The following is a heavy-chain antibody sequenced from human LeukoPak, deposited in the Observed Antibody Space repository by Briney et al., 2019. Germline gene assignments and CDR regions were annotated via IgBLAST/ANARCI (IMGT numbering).Heavy chain of an antibody. D-gene: IGHD3-3*01. CDR3: ARDPGVVIIGWDY. CDR1: GDXVSSNSAG. V-gene: IGHV6-1*01. J-gene: IGHJ4*02. CDR2: TYYRSKWYN. Sequence: SQTLSLTCAISGDXVSSNSAGWNWIRQSPSRGLEWLGRTYYRSKWYNDYAVSVKSRITINPDTSKNQFSLQLNSVTPEDTAVYYCARDPGVVIIGWDYWGQGTLVTVSS.